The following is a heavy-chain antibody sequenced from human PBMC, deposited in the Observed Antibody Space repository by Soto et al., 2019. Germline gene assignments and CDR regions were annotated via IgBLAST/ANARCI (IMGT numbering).Heavy chain of an antibody. V-gene: IGHV3-7*05. D-gene: IGHD3-9*01. CDR1: GFTFRNFW. CDR2: IKQDGSEK. Sequence: EMQLVESGGGLVQPGESLSLSCAASGFTFRNFWMSWVRQAPGKGLEWVANIKQDGSEKNYVDSVKGRFTISRDNAKTSLFLQMNSLRADDTAVYYCVTGGGNFVSWGQGSLVTVSS. J-gene: IGHJ4*02. CDR3: VTGGGNFVS.